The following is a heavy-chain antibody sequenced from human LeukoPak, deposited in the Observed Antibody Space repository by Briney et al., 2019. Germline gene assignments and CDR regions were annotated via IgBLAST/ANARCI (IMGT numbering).Heavy chain of an antibody. V-gene: IGHV3-48*03. Sequence: QPVGSPRLSCVDSGFTVSTYETNRVRETPEKGLGCVSYISSRGTIIYSADSVEGRFTISRDNAKNSLYLEMNSLRVEDTAVYYCARGRPEFFGSGTYLNDWGQGTLVTVSS. CDR2: ISSRGTII. CDR1: GFTVSTYE. CDR3: ARGRPEFFGSGTYLND. D-gene: IGHD3-10*01. J-gene: IGHJ4*02.